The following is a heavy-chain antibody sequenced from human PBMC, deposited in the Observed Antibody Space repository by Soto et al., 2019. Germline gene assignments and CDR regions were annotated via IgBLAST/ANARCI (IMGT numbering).Heavy chain of an antibody. CDR1: GCTFSSYS. CDR3: TKRQGAVAGTFDY. Sequence: SVKVSCKASGCTFSSYSFSWVRQAPGQGPEWMGGIIPIFGTANYAQKFQGRVTITADKSTSTVYMELSSLRSEDTAVYYCTKRQGAVAGTFDYWGPGTLVTVSS. D-gene: IGHD6-19*01. J-gene: IGHJ4*02. CDR2: IIPIFGTA. V-gene: IGHV1-69*06.